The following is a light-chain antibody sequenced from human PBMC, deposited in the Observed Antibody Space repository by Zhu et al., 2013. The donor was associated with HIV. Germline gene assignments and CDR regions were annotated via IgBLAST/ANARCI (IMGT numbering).Light chain of an antibody. CDR3: LQDYNYPWT. J-gene: IGKJ1*01. V-gene: IGKV1-16*01. CDR1: QGISNF. Sequence: DIQMTQSPSSLSASVGDRVTLTCRASQGISNFLAWFQQRPGKAPKSLIYGASSLQSGVSSRFSGSGAGTNFTLTISRLQPEDFATYYCLQDYNYPWTFGQGTKVEIK. CDR2: GAS.